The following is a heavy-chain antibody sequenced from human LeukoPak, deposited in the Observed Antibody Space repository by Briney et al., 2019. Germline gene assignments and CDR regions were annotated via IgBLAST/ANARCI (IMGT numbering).Heavy chain of an antibody. CDR3: ARDHQTTAFDY. CDR1: GFTFSSYA. J-gene: IGHJ4*02. V-gene: IGHV3-7*01. CDR2: IKQDGSEK. D-gene: IGHD4-17*01. Sequence: GGSLRLSCAASGFTFSSYAMTWVRQAPGKGLEWVANIKQDGSEKYYVDSVKGRFTISRDNAKNSLYLQMNSLRAEDTAVYYCARDHQTTAFDYWGQGTLVTVSS.